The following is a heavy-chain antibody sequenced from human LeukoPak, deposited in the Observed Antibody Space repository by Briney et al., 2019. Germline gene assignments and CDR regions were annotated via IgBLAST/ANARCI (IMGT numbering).Heavy chain of an antibody. CDR2: ITGSGRNA. CDR1: GFTFSSYA. V-gene: IGHV3-23*01. CDR3: AKEIPVAVYFDY. Sequence: GGSLRLSCAASGFTFSSYAMSWVRQAPGKGLEWVAAITGSGRNAYYADSVKGRFTVSRDNFKNTMWLQMNSLRAEDTAVYYCAKEIPVAVYFDYWGQGTLVTVSS. D-gene: IGHD2-2*01. J-gene: IGHJ4*02.